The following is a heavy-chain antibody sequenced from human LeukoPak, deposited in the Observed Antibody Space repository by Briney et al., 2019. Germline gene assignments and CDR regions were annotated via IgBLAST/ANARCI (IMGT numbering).Heavy chain of an antibody. CDR1: GFTFSDYA. V-gene: IGHV3-23*01. J-gene: IGHJ4*02. Sequence: GGSLRLSCAASGFTFSDYAMSWVRQAPGKGLEWVSAISGGGDIAYYADSVKGRFTISRDNSKNTLYLQMSSLRAEDTAVYYCPRKYDSSGYYDHWGQGILVSVSS. CDR2: ISGGGDIA. CDR3: PRKYDSSGYYDH. D-gene: IGHD3-22*01.